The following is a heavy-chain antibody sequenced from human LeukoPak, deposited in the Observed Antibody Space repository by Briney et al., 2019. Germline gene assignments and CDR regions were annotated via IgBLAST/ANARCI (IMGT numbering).Heavy chain of an antibody. CDR2: IYYSGST. CDR3: ARRWGDSSSFSGWYFDL. V-gene: IGHV4-59*08. CDR1: GGSIRSYY. D-gene: IGHD6-13*01. Sequence: ETLSLTCTVSGGSIRSYYWSWIRQPPGKGLEWIGYIYYSGSTNYNPSLKSRVTISVDTSKNQFSLKLSSVTAADTAVYYCARRWGDSSSFSGWYFDLWGRGTLVTVSS. J-gene: IGHJ2*01.